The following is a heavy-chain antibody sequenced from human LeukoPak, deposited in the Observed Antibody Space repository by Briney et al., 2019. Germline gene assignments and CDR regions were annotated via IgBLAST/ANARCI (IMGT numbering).Heavy chain of an antibody. V-gene: IGHV3-23*01. CDR1: GFSIKDYA. CDR3: AKARRTTVTTYCFDP. D-gene: IGHD4-17*01. J-gene: IGHJ5*02. CDR2: ISGSGGSR. Sequence: AGGSLRLSCEASGFSIKDYALTWVRHAPGVELEWISTISGSGGSRYYRDSVKGRFTVSRDNSKNTVYQQMDSLRADDTALYYCAKARRTTVTTYCFDPWGQGTLVTVSS.